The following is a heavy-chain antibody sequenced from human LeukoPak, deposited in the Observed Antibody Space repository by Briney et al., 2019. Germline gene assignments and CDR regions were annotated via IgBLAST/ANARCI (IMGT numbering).Heavy chain of an antibody. CDR1: GGSINSYY. CDR2: IYYTGST. CDR3: ARVTRRYCTNGVCYSGIDY. J-gene: IGHJ4*02. D-gene: IGHD2-8*01. Sequence: PSETLSLTCTVSGGSINSYYWSWIRQPPGKGLDWIGYIYYTGSTRYNPSLKSRVTMSVDTSKNQFSLKLSSVTAADTAVYYCARVTRRYCTNGVCYSGIDYWGQGTLVTVSS. V-gene: IGHV4-59*12.